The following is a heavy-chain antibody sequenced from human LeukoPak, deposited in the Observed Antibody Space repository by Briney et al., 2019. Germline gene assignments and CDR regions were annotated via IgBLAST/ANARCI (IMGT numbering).Heavy chain of an antibody. CDR3: AKSESSISVAGLPDY. J-gene: IGHJ4*02. D-gene: IGHD6-19*01. CDR2: ISWNRGSI. V-gene: IGHV3-9*01. CDR1: GLTFDDDA. Sequence: GGSPRLSCAASGLTFDDDAMQGGRDAPGEGVERGSGISWNRGSIAYADSVKGGFTIYRDNAKNCLYLQRDRWRAEETALYYCAKSESSISVAGLPDYWGQGTLVTVSS.